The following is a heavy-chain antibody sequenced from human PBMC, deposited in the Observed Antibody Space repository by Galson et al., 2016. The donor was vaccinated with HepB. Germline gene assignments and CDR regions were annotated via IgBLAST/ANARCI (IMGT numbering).Heavy chain of an antibody. CDR3: AKERLVRRIFDH. CDR2: ISTRRTT. Sequence: SLRLSCAASGFVFSNFGLSWVRQAPRKGLEWVASISTRRTTYYSDSVQGRFTISRDNSNNTLYLQMNGLRAEYTAVYYCAKERLVRRIFDHWGQGTLLTVSS. J-gene: IGHJ4*02. V-gene: IGHV3-23*01. CDR1: GFVFSNFG. D-gene: IGHD1-1*01.